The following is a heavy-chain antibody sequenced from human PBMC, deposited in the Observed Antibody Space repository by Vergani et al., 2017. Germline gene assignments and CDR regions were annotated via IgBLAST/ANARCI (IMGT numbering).Heavy chain of an antibody. Sequence: QVQLQESGPGLVKPSQTLSLTCTVSGGSISSGGYYWSWIRQHPGKGLEWIGCIYYSGSTYYNPSLKSRVTISVDTSKNQFSLKMSSVTAAYTAVYYCARDGRITGIDYWGQGTLVTVSS. D-gene: IGHD1-20*01. CDR1: GGSISSGGYY. CDR2: IYYSGST. J-gene: IGHJ4*02. CDR3: ARDGRITGIDY. V-gene: IGHV4-31*03.